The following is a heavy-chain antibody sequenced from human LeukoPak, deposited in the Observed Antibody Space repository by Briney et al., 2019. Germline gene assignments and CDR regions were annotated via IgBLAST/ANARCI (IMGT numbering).Heavy chain of an antibody. V-gene: IGHV4-4*07. D-gene: IGHD3-9*01. CDR2: IYTSGST. Sequence: SETLSLTCTVPGGSMTSYYWSWIRQPAGKGLEWIGRIYTSGSTNYNPSLKSRVTMSVDTSKNQFSLELRSVTAADTALYYCARDYNDILTGCFDYWGQGTLVTVSP. CDR1: GGSMTSYY. CDR3: ARDYNDILTGCFDY. J-gene: IGHJ4*02.